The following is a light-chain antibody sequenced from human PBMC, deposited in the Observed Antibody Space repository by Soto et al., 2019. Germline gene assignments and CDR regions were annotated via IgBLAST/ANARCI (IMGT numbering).Light chain of an antibody. CDR1: QTIXSSH. J-gene: IGKJ1*01. V-gene: IGKV3-20*01. CDR2: AAS. Sequence: IVLTQSAGTLSLSPGERSTLSRRASQTIXSSHLAWYQQKPGQAPRVLXFAASSRATGSPDRLSGSGSGTDFTLTISRLEPEDVAVYYCQQYGGSTRTVGHGTKVDIK. CDR3: QQYGGSTRT.